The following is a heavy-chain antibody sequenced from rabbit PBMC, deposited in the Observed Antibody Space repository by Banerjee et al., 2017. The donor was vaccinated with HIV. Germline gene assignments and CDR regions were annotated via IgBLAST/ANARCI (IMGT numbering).Heavy chain of an antibody. J-gene: IGHJ4*01. D-gene: IGHD4-1*01. Sequence: QSLEESGGDLVQPEGSLTLTCKASGSDISSNAMCWVRQAPGKGLELIACIYSSNGDKWYASWVNGRFTISKSSSTTVTLQMTSLTAADTATYFCARDLAGAIGWNFNLWGQGTLVTVS. V-gene: IGHV1S40*01. CDR2: IYSSNGDK. CDR1: GSDISSNA. CDR3: ARDLAGAIGWNFNL.